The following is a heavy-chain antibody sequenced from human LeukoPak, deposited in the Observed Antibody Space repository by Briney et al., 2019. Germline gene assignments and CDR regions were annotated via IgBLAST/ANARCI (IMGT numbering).Heavy chain of an antibody. D-gene: IGHD1-26*01. V-gene: IGHV3-21*01. J-gene: IGHJ3*02. CDR3: ARTPGGSYYSDAFDI. Sequence: GGSLRLSCAASGFTFSSYSMNWVRQAPGKGLEWVSSISSSSSYIYYADSVKGRFTISRDNAKNSLYLQMNSLRAEDTAVYYCARTPGGSYYSDAFDIWGQGTMVTVSS. CDR1: GFTFSSYS. CDR2: ISSSSSYI.